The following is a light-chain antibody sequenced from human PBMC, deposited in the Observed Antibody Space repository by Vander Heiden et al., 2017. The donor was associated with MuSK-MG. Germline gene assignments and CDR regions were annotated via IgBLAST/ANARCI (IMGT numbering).Light chain of an antibody. V-gene: IGKV1-27*01. CDR1: QGIRNY. CDR3: QMDTSDPPT. J-gene: IGKJ4*01. Sequence: DIQMTQSPSSLSASVGDRVTISCRASQGIRNYLAWYQQKPGTVPKVLIYAASTFQSAVPSRFSGSGSGTAFTLTISRLQPADVATYYCQMDTSDPPTFGGGTRLEMK. CDR2: AAS.